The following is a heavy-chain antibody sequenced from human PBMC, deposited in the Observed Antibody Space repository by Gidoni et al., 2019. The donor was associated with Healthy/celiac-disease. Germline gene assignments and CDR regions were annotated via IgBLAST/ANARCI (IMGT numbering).Heavy chain of an antibody. D-gene: IGHD1-26*01. CDR3: ARGVGATSFYYYYMDV. CDR1: GGSISSGGYS. CDR2: IYHSGST. Sequence: QLQLQESGSGLVKPSQTLSLTCAVSGGSISSGGYSWSWIRQPPGKGLEWIGYIYHSGSTYYNPSLKSRVTISVDRSKNQFSLKLSSVTAADTAVYYCARGVGATSFYYYYMDVWGKGTTVTVSS. V-gene: IGHV4-30-2*01. J-gene: IGHJ6*03.